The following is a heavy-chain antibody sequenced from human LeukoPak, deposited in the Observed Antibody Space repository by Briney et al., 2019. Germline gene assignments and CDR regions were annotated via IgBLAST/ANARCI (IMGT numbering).Heavy chain of an antibody. J-gene: IGHJ3*02. V-gene: IGHV4-31*03. Sequence: SETLSLTCTVSGGSISSGGYYWSWIRQPPGKGLEWIGYIYYSGSTYYNPSLKSRVTISVDTSKNQFSLKLSSVTAADTAVYYCARDCGYSYGPDAFDIWGQGTMVTVSS. CDR2: IYYSGST. CDR1: GGSISSGGYY. CDR3: ARDCGYSYGPDAFDI. D-gene: IGHD5-18*01.